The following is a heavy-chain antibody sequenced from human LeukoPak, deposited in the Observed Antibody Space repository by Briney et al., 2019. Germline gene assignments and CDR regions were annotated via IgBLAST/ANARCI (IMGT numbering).Heavy chain of an antibody. J-gene: IGHJ6*02. Sequence: PGGSLRLSCAASGFTFSSYEMNWVRQAPGKGLEWVSYITGSGDVTYYADSVKGRFTISRDNSKNTLYLQMNSLRADDTAVYYCAKERSGDGESLPFYYYYYGMDVWGQGTTVTVSS. D-gene: IGHD3-10*01. CDR3: AKERSGDGESLPFYYYYYGMDV. CDR2: ITGSGDVT. CDR1: GFTFSSYE. V-gene: IGHV3-48*03.